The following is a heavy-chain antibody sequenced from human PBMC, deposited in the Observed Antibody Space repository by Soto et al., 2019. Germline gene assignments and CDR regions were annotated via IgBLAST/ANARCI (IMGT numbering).Heavy chain of an antibody. D-gene: IGHD2-15*01. CDR3: ARDDRRYCSGGSCYSGLGSAFDI. J-gene: IGHJ3*02. CDR2: IYHSGST. CDR1: GGSISSSNW. Sequence: LSLTCAVSGGSISSSNWWSWVRQPPGKGLEWIGEIYHSGSTNYNPSLKSRVTISVDKSKNQFSLKLSSVTAADTAVYYCARDDRRYCSGGSCYSGLGSAFDIWGQGTMVTVS. V-gene: IGHV4-4*02.